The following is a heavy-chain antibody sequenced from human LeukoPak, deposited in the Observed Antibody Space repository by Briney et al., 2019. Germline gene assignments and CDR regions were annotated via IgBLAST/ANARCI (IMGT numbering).Heavy chain of an antibody. Sequence: SETLSLTCSVSGGSISSSSYYWGWIRQPPGKGLERIGSIYYSGSTYYNPSLKSRVTISVDTSKNQFSLQLNFVTPEDTAVYYCAGGAFGHAFDVWGQGTMVTVS. CDR2: IYYSGST. CDR1: GGSISSSSYY. D-gene: IGHD3-16*01. V-gene: IGHV4-39*07. J-gene: IGHJ3*01. CDR3: AGGAFGHAFDV.